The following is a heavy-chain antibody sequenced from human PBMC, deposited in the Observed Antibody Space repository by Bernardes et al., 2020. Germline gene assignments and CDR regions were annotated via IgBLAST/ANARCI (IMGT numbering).Heavy chain of an antibody. J-gene: IGHJ4*02. V-gene: IGHV3-23*01. CDR2: ITSVTT. D-gene: IGHD2-15*01. CDR1: GFNFDDYA. Sequence: GGSLRLSCATSGFNFDDYATAWVRQPPGKGLEWVSSITSVTTYYAATVEGRFAISRDKSKRTVFLQMKILRAEDTAVYYCAKERGYGDSAAFHHWGQGTLVTVSS. CDR3: AKERGYGDSAAFHH.